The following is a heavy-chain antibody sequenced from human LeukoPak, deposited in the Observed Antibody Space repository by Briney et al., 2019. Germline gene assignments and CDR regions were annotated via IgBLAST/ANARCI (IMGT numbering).Heavy chain of an antibody. D-gene: IGHD5-12*01. CDR2: ISSSSSYI. V-gene: IGHV3-21*01. J-gene: IGHJ4*02. CDR3: ARNPIGSMATISFFDY. CDR1: GFTFSSYW. Sequence: GGSLRLSCAASGFTFSSYWMNWVRQAPGKGLEWVSSISSSSSYIYYADSVKGRFTISRDNAKNSLYLQMNSLRAEDTAVYYCARNPIGSMATISFFDYWGQGALVTVSS.